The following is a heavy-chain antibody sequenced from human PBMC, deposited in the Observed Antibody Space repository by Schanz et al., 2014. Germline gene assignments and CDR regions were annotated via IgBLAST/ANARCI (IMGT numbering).Heavy chain of an antibody. Sequence: QVQLVQSGAEVKKPGASVKVSCKASGGTFSSYSIGWVRQAPGQSVEWSGWMNPKSGNPGFAQKFRGRVTMTRNTPRITAYKDLHMQTSEGAAVYYCARGLTFDYWGQGTLVTVSS. CDR1: GGTFSSYS. CDR2: MNPKSGNP. V-gene: IGHV1-8*02. CDR3: ARGLTFDY. J-gene: IGHJ4*02.